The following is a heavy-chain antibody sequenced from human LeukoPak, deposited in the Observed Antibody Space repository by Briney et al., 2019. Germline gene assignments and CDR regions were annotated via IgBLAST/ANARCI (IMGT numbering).Heavy chain of an antibody. CDR3: ARDPPGGGY. Sequence: GGSLRLSCAASGITVSDNLMSWVRQAPGEGPEWVSAIYSVGDTKYADSVKGRFTISRDNSKNTAYLQTNSLRAEDTAVYYCARDPPGGGYWGQGTLATVSS. CDR1: GITVSDNL. CDR2: IYSVGDT. J-gene: IGHJ4*02. V-gene: IGHV3-66*02.